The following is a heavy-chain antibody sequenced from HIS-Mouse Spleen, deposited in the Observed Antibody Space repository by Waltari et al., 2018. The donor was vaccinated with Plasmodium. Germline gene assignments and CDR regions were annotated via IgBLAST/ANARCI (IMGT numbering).Heavy chain of an antibody. CDR3: ASSWYWYFDL. J-gene: IGHJ2*01. CDR1: GFTFSSDW. CDR2: IKQDGSEK. D-gene: IGHD6-13*01. V-gene: IGHV3-7*01. Sequence: EVQLVESGGGLVQPGGSLRLSWPASGFTFSSDWMSWVRQAPGKGLEWVANIKQDGSEKYYVDSVKGRFTISRDNAKNSLYLQMNSLRAEDTAVYYCASSWYWYFDLWGRGTLVTVSS.